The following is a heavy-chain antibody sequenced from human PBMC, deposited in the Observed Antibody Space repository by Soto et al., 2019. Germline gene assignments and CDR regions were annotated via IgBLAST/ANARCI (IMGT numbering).Heavy chain of an antibody. CDR2: INHSGST. Sequence: SETLSLTCAVYGGSFSGYYWSWIRQPPGKGLEWIGEINHSGSTNYNPSLKSRVTISVDTSKNQFSLKLSSVTAADTAVYYCARARITIFGVVIPNYEKWGQGTLVTVSS. D-gene: IGHD3-3*01. CDR3: ARARITIFGVVIPNYEK. CDR1: GGSFSGYY. V-gene: IGHV4-34*01. J-gene: IGHJ4*02.